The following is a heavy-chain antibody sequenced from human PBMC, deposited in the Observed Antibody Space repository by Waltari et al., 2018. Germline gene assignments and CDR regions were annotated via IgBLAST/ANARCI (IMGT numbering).Heavy chain of an antibody. CDR2: IYYSGST. D-gene: IGHD6-13*01. V-gene: IGHV4-59*01. J-gene: IGHJ3*02. CDR1: GGSISSYY. Sequence: QVQLQESGPGLVKPSETLSLTCTVSGGSISSYYWSWIRQPPGKGLEWIGYIYYSGSTNSNPSLKSRGTISVDTSKNQFSLKLSSVTAADTAGYYCARDQGDSSSWSLDAFDIWGQGTMVTVCS. CDR3: ARDQGDSSSWSLDAFDI.